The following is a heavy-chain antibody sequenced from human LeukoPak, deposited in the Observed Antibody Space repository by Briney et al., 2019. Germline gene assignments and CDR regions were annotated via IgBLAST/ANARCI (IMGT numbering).Heavy chain of an antibody. D-gene: IGHD6-19*01. Sequence: GGSLRLSCAASGFTFSSHTMNWVRQAPGKGLQWVSSIRGGGAPVYADSVKGRFTISRDDFKSTVFLQMDSLRPEDTAVYYCARCTIGDGSGWCTWLVPWGQGTLVTVSS. J-gene: IGHJ5*02. V-gene: IGHV3-23*01. CDR3: ARCTIGDGSGWCTWLVP. CDR1: GFTFSSHT. CDR2: IRGGGAP.